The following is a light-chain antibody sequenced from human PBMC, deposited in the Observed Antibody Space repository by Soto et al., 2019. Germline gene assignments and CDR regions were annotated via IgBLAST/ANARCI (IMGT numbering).Light chain of an antibody. J-gene: IGKJ4*01. V-gene: IGKV1-39*01. CDR2: AAS. Sequence: DIQMTQSPSSLSASVGDRVTITCRASQSISSYLNWYQQKPGKAPKLLIYAASSSQSGVPSRFSGSGSGTDFTLTISSLQPEDSATYYCQQSYSTPLTFGGGTKVEIK. CDR1: QSISSY. CDR3: QQSYSTPLT.